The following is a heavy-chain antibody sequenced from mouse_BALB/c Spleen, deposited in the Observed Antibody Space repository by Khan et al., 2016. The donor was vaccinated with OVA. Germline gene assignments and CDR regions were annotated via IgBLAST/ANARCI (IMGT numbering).Heavy chain of an antibody. CDR3: ARGGKGGFAY. Sequence: EVELVESGGGLVQPGGSRKLSCAASGFTFSDYGMAWVRQAPGKGPEWVEFVSSLAYNFYYADTVTGRFTISRENAKNTLYLEMSSLRSEDTAMYYCARGGKGGFAYWGQGTLVTVSA. V-gene: IGHV5-15*02. CDR2: VSSLAYNF. CDR1: GFTFSDYG. J-gene: IGHJ3*01.